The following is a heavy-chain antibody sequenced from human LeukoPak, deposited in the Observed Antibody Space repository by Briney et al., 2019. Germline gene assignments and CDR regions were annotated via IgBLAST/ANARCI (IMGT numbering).Heavy chain of an antibody. Sequence: PSETLSLTCTVSGGSISSYYWSWIRQPAGKGLEWIGRIYTSGSTNYNPSLKSRVTMSVDTSKNQFSLKLSSVTAADTAVYYCARVKSRTYYDFWSGYYADAFDIWGQGTMVTVSS. V-gene: IGHV4-4*07. CDR1: GGSISSYY. J-gene: IGHJ3*02. CDR2: IYTSGST. D-gene: IGHD3-3*01. CDR3: ARVKSRTYYDFWSGYYADAFDI.